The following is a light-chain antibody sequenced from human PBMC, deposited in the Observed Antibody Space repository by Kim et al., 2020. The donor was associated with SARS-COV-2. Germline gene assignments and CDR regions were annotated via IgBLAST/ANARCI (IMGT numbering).Light chain of an antibody. CDR2: GAS. J-gene: IGKJ1*01. CDR1: QSISGD. Sequence: EIVMTQSPVTLSLSPGERATLSCRASQSISGDLAWYQQKPGQAPRLLIYGASTRATGIPARFSGSGSGTEFTLTISRLQSEDFAVYYCQQFNDWPRTFGQGTKVEI. V-gene: IGKV3-15*01. CDR3: QQFNDWPRT.